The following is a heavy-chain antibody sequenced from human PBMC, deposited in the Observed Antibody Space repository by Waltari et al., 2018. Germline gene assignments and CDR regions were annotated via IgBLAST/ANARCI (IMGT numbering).Heavy chain of an antibody. CDR1: AYAVNSGFY. CDR2: TYHVGTT. D-gene: IGHD2-8*02. J-gene: IGHJ4*02. CDR3: MRQALGYCTSAACRRLES. Sequence: QIQLQESGPGLLEPSETLSLTCDVSAYAVNSGFYWGWIRQPPGRGLEWIGTTYHVGTTFYNPNLKSRLTISMDTSKNQFFLKVNSVTAADTAMYYCMRQALGYCTSAACRRLESWGQGTLVTVSS. V-gene: IGHV4-38-2*01.